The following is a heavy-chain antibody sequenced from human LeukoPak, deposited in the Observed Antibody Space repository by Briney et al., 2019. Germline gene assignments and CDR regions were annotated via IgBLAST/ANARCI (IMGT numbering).Heavy chain of an antibody. Sequence: ASVKVSCKVSGYTLTELSMHWVRQAPGKGLEWMGGFDPKDGETIHAQKFQGRVTMTEDTSTDTAYMELSSLRSEDTAVYYCATADMANLELDYWGQGTLVTVSS. V-gene: IGHV1-24*01. CDR3: ATADMANLELDY. D-gene: IGHD1-1*01. CDR2: FDPKDGET. J-gene: IGHJ4*02. CDR1: GYTLTELS.